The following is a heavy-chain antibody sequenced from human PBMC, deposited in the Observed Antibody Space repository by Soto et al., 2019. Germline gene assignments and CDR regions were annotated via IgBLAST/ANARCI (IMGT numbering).Heavy chain of an antibody. Sequence: PGGSLRLSCAASGFTFSSYGMHWVRQAPGKGLEWVAVISYDGSNKYYADSVKGRFTISRDNSKNTLYLQMNSLRAEDTAVYYCAKERYSSSWGFDYWGQGTLVTVSS. CDR1: GFTFSSYG. V-gene: IGHV3-30*18. D-gene: IGHD6-13*01. CDR3: AKERYSSSWGFDY. J-gene: IGHJ4*02. CDR2: ISYDGSNK.